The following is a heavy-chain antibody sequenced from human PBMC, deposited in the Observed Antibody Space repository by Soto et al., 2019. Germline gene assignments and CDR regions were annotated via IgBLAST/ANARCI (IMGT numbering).Heavy chain of an antibody. CDR2: IRSEAYGGTT. J-gene: IGHJ4*02. CDR1: GVTFGDDA. V-gene: IGHV3-49*04. D-gene: IGHD6-19*01. Sequence: SLRLSCTASGVTFGDDALSWVRQTPGKGLEWVSFIRSEAYGGTTEYAASVKGRFTISRDDSKSIGYLQMNDLQTEDTAVYYCSVTPLSSAWTWIGFDYCGQGALVTVSS. CDR3: SVTPLSSAWTWIGFDY.